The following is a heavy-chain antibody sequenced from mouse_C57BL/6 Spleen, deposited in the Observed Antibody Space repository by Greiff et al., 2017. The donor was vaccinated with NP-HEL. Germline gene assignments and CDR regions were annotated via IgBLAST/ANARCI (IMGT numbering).Heavy chain of an antibody. V-gene: IGHV5-9-1*02. CDR3: TRATPKYSNYPWFAY. CDR2: ISSGGDYI. Sequence: EVKLVESGEGLVKPGGSLKLSCAASGFTFSSYAMSWVRQTPETRLEWVAYISSGGDYIYYADTVQGRFSISRDNARNHLYLQMSSLKSEDTAMYYCTRATPKYSNYPWFAYWGQGTLVTVSA. D-gene: IGHD2-5*01. J-gene: IGHJ3*01. CDR1: GFTFSSYA.